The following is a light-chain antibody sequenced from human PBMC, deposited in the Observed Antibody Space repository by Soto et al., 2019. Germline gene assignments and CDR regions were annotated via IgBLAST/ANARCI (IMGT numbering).Light chain of an antibody. CDR3: QQYNNFPWT. Sequence: DIQMTQSPSTLSASIGDRVTITCRASQSVSGWLAWYQQTPGKAPKLLISDASKLESGVPSRFRGRGSGTEFTLSISSLQPGDSATYYCQQYNNFPWTFGLGTKVEIK. CDR2: DAS. CDR1: QSVSGW. J-gene: IGKJ1*01. V-gene: IGKV1-5*01.